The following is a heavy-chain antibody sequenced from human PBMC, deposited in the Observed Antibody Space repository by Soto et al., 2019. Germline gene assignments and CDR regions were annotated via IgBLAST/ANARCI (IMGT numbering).Heavy chain of an antibody. V-gene: IGHV1-69*06. CDR2: IIPIFVTA. CDR3: AREGYCTNGVCYPY. D-gene: IGHD2-8*01. J-gene: IGHJ4*02. Sequence: SVKVSCKASGGTFSSYAISWVRQAPGQGLEWMGGIIPIFVTANYAQKFQGRVTITADKSTSTAYMELSSLRSEDTAVYYCAREGYCTNGVCYPYWGQGTLVTVSS. CDR1: GGTFSSYA.